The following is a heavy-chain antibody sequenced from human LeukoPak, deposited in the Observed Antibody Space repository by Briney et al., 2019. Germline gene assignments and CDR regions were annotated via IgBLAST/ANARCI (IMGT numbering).Heavy chain of an antibody. CDR2: IYYSGST. CDR3: ARLYSSSWYYMDV. Sequence: SETLSLTCTVSGGSISSYYWSWIRQPPGKGLEWIGYIYYSGSTNYNPSPKSRVTISVDTSKNQFSLKLSSVTAADTAVYYCARLYSSSWYYMDVWGQGTTVTVSS. V-gene: IGHV4-59*01. D-gene: IGHD6-13*01. CDR1: GGSISSYY. J-gene: IGHJ6*03.